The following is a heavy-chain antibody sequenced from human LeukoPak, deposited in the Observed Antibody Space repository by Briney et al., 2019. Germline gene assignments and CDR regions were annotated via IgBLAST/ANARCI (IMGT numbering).Heavy chain of an antibody. V-gene: IGHV4-30-2*01. CDR3: ARGGPRYCSGGSCYFGY. Sequence: SQTLSLTCTVSGGSISSGGYYWSWIRQPPGKGLEWIGEINHSGSTNYNPSLKSRVTISVDTSKNQFSLKLSSVTAADTAVYYCARGGPRYCSGGSCYFGYWGQGTLVTVSS. D-gene: IGHD2-15*01. CDR2: INHSGST. J-gene: IGHJ4*02. CDR1: GGSISSGGYY.